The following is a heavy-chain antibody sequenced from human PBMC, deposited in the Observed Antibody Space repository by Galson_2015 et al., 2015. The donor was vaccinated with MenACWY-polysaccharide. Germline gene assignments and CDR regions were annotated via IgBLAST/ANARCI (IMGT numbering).Heavy chain of an antibody. J-gene: IGHJ4*02. CDR2: ISGSGGST. CDR1: GFTFSNYA. CDR3: APDVVTSIHSFPN. V-gene: IGHV3-23*01. D-gene: IGHD2-21*02. Sequence: SLRLSCAASGFTFSNYAMTWVRQAPGKGLEWVSTISGSGGSTYYADSVKGRFTISRDNSKNTLYLQMNSLRADDTAVYYCAPDVVTSIHSFPNWGQGTLVTVSS.